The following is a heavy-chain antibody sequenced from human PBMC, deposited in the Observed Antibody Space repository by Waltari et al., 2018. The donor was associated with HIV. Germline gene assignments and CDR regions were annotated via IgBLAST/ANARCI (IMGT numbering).Heavy chain of an antibody. D-gene: IGHD1-26*01. CDR1: GFSLSTSGMC. Sequence: QVTLRESGPALVKHTQTLTLTCPFSGFSLSTSGMCVTWIRQPPGKALEWLALIDWDDDKYYSTSLKTRLTISKDTSKNQVVLTMTNMDPVDTATYYCARIGGYNGAFDIWGQGTMVTVSS. CDR2: IDWDDDK. J-gene: IGHJ3*02. CDR3: ARIGGYNGAFDI. V-gene: IGHV2-70*01.